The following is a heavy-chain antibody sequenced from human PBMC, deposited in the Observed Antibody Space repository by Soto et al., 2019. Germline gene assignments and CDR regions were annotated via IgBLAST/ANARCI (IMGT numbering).Heavy chain of an antibody. J-gene: IGHJ6*03. Sequence: GGSLRLSCAASGFTFSSYAMSWVRQAPGKGLEWVSAISGSGGSTYYADSVKGRFTISRDNSKNTLYLQMNSLRAEDTAVYYCAKVMGYCSSTSCYSYYYYYMDVWGKGTTVTVSS. CDR3: AKVMGYCSSTSCYSYYYYYMDV. CDR1: GFTFSSYA. CDR2: ISGSGGST. V-gene: IGHV3-23*01. D-gene: IGHD2-2*01.